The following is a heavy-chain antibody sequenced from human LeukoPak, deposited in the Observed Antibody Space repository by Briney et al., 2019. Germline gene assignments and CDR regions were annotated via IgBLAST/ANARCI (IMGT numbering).Heavy chain of an antibody. CDR1: GGSFSGYY. J-gene: IGHJ5*02. D-gene: IGHD3-16*01. V-gene: IGHV4-34*01. CDR3: ARGTPYGWFDP. CDR2: INHSGST. Sequence: KPSETLSLTCAVYGGSFSGYYWSWIRQPPGKGLEWIGEINHSGSTNYNPSLKSRVTISVDTSKNQFSLKLSSVTAAGTAVYYCARGTPYGWFDPWGQGTLVTVSS.